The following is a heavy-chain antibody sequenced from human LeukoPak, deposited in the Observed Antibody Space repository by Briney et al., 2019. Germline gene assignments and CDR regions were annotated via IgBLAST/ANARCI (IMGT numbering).Heavy chain of an antibody. CDR2: INHSGST. CDR1: GGSFSGYY. CDR3: ARGPLEYAFGELFDY. V-gene: IGHV4-34*01. Sequence: SETLSLTCAVYGGSFSGYYWSWIRQPPGKGLEWIGEINHSGSTNYNPSLKSRVTISVDTSKNQFSLKLSSVTAADTAVYYCARGPLEYAFGELFDYWGQGTLVTVSS. J-gene: IGHJ4*02. D-gene: IGHD3-10*01.